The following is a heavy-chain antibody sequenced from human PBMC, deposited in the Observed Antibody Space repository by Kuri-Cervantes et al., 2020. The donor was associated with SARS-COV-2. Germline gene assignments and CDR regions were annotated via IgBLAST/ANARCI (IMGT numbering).Heavy chain of an antibody. V-gene: IGHV4-59*01. J-gene: IGHJ4*02. CDR2: IDYSGTS. Sequence: SETLSLTCTVSGASMRSYYWSWIRQVPGKGLEFVAYIDYSGTSNYNPSLRSRVSISVDTSKSQLSLKLSSVTAADTAVYYCARYGDQSRGVFDYWGQGTLVTVSS. D-gene: IGHD4-17*01. CDR3: ARYGDQSRGVFDY. CDR1: GASMRSYY.